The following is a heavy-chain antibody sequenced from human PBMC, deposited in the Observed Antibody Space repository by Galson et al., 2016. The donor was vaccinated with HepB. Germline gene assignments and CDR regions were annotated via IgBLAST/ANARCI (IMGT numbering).Heavy chain of an antibody. Sequence: SLRLSCAASGFNFGIYAMTWVRQTPGKGLEWVAGVSGSRGTTYYADSVKGRFTISRDNSRNTLYLQMNSLRAEDTAVYYCARGPFKGYRGGDEYFFDYWGQGTLVTVSS. D-gene: IGHD2-21*02. J-gene: IGHJ4*02. CDR3: ARGPFKGYRGGDEYFFDY. V-gene: IGHV3-23*01. CDR2: VSGSRGTT. CDR1: GFNFGIYA.